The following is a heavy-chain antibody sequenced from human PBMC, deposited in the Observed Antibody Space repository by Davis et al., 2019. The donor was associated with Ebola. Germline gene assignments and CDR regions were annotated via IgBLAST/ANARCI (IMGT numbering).Heavy chain of an antibody. V-gene: IGHV4-59*01. CDR2: IYYSGST. Sequence: MPSETPLTCTVSGGSISSYYWSWIRQPPGKGLEWIGYIYYSGSTNYNPSLKSRVTISVDTSKNQFSLKLSSVTAADTAVYYCARSRGYSGYRAIYYGMDVWGQGTTVTVSS. D-gene: IGHD5-12*01. CDR1: GGSISSYY. J-gene: IGHJ6*02. CDR3: ARSRGYSGYRAIYYGMDV.